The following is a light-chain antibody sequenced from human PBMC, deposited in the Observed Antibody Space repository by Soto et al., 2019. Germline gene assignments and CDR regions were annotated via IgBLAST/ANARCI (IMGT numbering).Light chain of an antibody. Sequence: DIQVTQSPSSLSASVGDRFTITCRASQRISTYLNWYQQKPGKAPKLLIYAASTLQSGVPSRFSGSGSGTDFTLTINSLQPEDFATYYCQQSYSTLSWTFGQGTKV. V-gene: IGKV1-39*01. CDR3: QQSYSTLSWT. CDR2: AAS. J-gene: IGKJ1*01. CDR1: QRISTY.